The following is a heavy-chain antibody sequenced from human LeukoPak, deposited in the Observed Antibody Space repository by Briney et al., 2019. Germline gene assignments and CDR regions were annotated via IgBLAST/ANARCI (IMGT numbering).Heavy chain of an antibody. V-gene: IGHV3-30*02. CDR1: GFTFSSYG. J-gene: IGHJ6*03. CDR2: IRYDGSNK. Sequence: GGSLRLSCAASGFTFSSYGMHWVRQAPGKGLEWVAFIRYDGSNKYYADSVKGRFTISRDNSKNTLYLQMNSLRAEDTAVYYCAKDGYPGSSFLSYYYYMDVWGKGTTVTISS. CDR3: AKDGYPGSSFLSYYYYMDV. D-gene: IGHD6-13*01.